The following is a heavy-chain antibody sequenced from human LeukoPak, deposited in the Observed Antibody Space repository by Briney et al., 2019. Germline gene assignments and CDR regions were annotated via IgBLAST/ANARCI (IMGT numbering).Heavy chain of an antibody. J-gene: IGHJ4*02. CDR1: GGSFSGYY. CDR3: ASSGWYKGY. D-gene: IGHD6-19*01. CDR2: INHSGST. Sequence: SETLSLTCAVYGGSFSGYYWSWIRQPPGKGLEWIGEINHSGSTTYNPSLESRVTISVDTSKNQFSLKLTSVAAADTAVYYCASSGWYKGYWGQGALVTVSS. V-gene: IGHV4-34*01.